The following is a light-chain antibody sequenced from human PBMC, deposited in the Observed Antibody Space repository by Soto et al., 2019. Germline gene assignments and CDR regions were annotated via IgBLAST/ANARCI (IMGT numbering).Light chain of an antibody. CDR3: QSYDSSLSAWV. Sequence: QSVLTQPPSVSRAPGQRVTISCTGSSSNIGAGYDVHWYQQLPGTAPKLLIYGDNNRPSGVPDRFSGSKSGTSASLAITGLQAEDEADYYCQSYDSSLSAWVFGGGTKVTVL. V-gene: IGLV1-40*01. CDR1: SSNIGAGYD. CDR2: GDN. J-gene: IGLJ3*02.